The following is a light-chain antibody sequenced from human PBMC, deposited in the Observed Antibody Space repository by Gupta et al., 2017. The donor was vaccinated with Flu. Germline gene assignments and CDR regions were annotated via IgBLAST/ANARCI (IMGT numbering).Light chain of an antibody. CDR1: QNIDSW. CDR2: KSS. V-gene: IGKV1-5*03. J-gene: IGKJ1*01. Sequence: DIQMTQSPSTLSASVGDRVTITCRASQNIDSWLAWYQQKPGKAPNLLIYKSSNLESGVPSRFSGSGSGTEFTLTISSLQPDDFATYYCQHDKTYSRTFGQGTKVEI. CDR3: QHDKTYSRT.